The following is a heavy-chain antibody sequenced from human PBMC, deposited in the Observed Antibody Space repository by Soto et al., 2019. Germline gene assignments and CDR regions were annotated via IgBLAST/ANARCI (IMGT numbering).Heavy chain of an antibody. CDR3: ARKRNSGSWRYYFDY. Sequence: ASVKVSCKASGGTFSSYAISWVRQAPGQGLEWMGGIIPIFGTANYAQKFQGRVTITADESTSTAYMELSSLRSEDTAVYYCARKRNSGSWRYYFDYWGQGTLVTVSS. D-gene: IGHD6-13*01. J-gene: IGHJ4*02. CDR1: GGTFSSYA. CDR2: IIPIFGTA. V-gene: IGHV1-69*13.